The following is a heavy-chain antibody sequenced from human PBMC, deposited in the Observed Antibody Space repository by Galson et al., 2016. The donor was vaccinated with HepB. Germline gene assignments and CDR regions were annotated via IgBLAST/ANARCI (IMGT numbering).Heavy chain of an antibody. Sequence: SVKVSCKASGFPFDSYGFTWVRQAPGQGLEWMGWISVYNGNTNYAQKLHGRVTLTTDTSTTTAYLELRSLRSDDTAVYYCARSHLNWLSVDGFDPWGQGTLVTVSS. CDR3: ARSHLNWLSVDGFDP. V-gene: IGHV1-18*01. J-gene: IGHJ5*02. CDR1: GFPFDSYG. CDR2: ISVYNGNT. D-gene: IGHD3/OR15-3a*01.